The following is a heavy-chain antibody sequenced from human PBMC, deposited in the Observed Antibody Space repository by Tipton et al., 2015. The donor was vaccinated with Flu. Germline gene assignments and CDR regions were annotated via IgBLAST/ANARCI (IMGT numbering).Heavy chain of an antibody. CDR2: TYYRSKWYN. Sequence: TLSLTCAISGDSVSSNSVAWNWIRQSPSRGLEWLGRTYYRSKWYNDYAVSVKSRIDINPDTSKNQLSLQLNSVTPEDTAVYYCAREQGRVFGHWGQGTLVTVSS. CDR1: GDSVSSNSVA. CDR3: AREQGRVFGH. J-gene: IGHJ5*02. V-gene: IGHV6-1*01.